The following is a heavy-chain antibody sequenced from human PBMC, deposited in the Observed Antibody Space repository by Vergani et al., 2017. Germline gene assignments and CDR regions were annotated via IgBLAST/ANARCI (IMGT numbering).Heavy chain of an antibody. CDR3: ARGTPGAQNFNYYGMGV. V-gene: IGHV3-21*01. CDR1: GFTFSSYS. Sequence: EVKMVESGGGLVKPGGSLRLSCAASGFTFSSYSMHWVRQAPGKGLEWVSSITSSSSYIYYADSMKGRFTISRDSAKNSLYLQMNSLRAEDTAVYYCARGTPGAQNFNYYGMGVWGQGTTVTVSS. CDR2: ITSSSSYI. D-gene: IGHD1-26*01. J-gene: IGHJ6*02.